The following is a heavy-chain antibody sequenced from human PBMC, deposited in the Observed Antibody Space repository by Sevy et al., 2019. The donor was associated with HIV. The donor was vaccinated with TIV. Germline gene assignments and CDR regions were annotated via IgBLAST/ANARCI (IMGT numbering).Heavy chain of an antibody. CDR3: ASDPNLGYCSSSNCPLHAY. CDR2: ISYDGSNK. CDR1: AFSFSTYG. J-gene: IGHJ4*02. Sequence: GGSLRLSCAASAFSFSTYGMHWVRQTPGKGLEWVALISYDGSNKYYADSVRGRFTISRDNSKNTLYLQMDSLRTEDTAVYYCASDPNLGYCSSSNCPLHAYWGQGTLVTVSS. V-gene: IGHV3-30*03. D-gene: IGHD2-2*01.